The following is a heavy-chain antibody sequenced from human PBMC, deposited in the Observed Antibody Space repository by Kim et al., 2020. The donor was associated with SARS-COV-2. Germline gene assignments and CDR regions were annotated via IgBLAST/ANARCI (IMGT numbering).Heavy chain of an antibody. Sequence: SETLSLTCTVSGGSISSGDYYWSWIRQPPGKGLEWIGYIFYIGSTYYNPSLKSRVTISVDTSKNQFSLKLSSVTAADTAVYYCATGDYGLYFDYWGQGTLVTVSS. CDR2: IFYIGST. D-gene: IGHD4-17*01. CDR1: GGSISSGDYY. V-gene: IGHV4-30-4*01. CDR3: ATGDYGLYFDY. J-gene: IGHJ4*02.